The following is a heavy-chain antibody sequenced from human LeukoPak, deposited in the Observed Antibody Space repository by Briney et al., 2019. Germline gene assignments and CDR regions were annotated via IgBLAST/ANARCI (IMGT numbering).Heavy chain of an antibody. D-gene: IGHD3-16*01. V-gene: IGHV4-59*01. CDR2: RYYSGST. CDR1: GGSISSYY. J-gene: IGHJ1*01. Sequence: SETLSLTCSVSGGSISSYYWTWIRQPPGKGLEWIGYRYYSGSTTYNPSLKSRVTISVDTSKSQFSLKLISVTAAGTAIYYCARVRGDFETDWGQGTLVTVSS. CDR3: ARVRGDFETD.